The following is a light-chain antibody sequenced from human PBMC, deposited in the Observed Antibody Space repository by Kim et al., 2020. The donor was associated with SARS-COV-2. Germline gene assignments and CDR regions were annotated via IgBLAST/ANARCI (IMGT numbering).Light chain of an antibody. CDR2: DAF. Sequence: ASVGDRVTSSCRASQSVSGWLAWYQQKPGRAPKVLIYDAFNLESGVPSRFSGSGSGTEFTLTISSLRPDDFATYYCQQYDSYPWTFGQGTKVDI. J-gene: IGKJ1*01. CDR3: QQYDSYPWT. V-gene: IGKV1-5*01. CDR1: QSVSGW.